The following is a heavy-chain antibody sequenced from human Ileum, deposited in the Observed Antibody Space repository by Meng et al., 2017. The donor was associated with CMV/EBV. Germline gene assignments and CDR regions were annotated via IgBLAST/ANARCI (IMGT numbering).Heavy chain of an antibody. D-gene: IGHD3-16*01. CDR3: ASAPPRVYYAMDI. Sequence: SSVKVSCKASGGATWVRQAPGQGLEWMGGIFSVSSTPKYAQKFQGRVTITADESTGTNYMELRSLTVDDTAVSYCASAPPRVYYAMDIWGQGTRVTVSS. CDR2: IFSVSSTP. CDR1: GGA. V-gene: IGHV1-69*13. J-gene: IGHJ6*02.